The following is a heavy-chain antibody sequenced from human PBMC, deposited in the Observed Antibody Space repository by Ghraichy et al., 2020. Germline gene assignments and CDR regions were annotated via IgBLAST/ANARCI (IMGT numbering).Heavy chain of an antibody. V-gene: IGHV3-23*01. CDR2: ISGGGDST. Sequence: LSLTCAASVFTFTRYAMSWVRQAPGKGLEWVSAISGGGDSTNYADSVKGRFTISRDNSRNTLYLGMNSLRVEDTATYYCAKKKDSSGYFNEWGQGTLVTVSS. CDR1: VFTFTRYA. CDR3: AKKKDSSGYFNE. J-gene: IGHJ4*02. D-gene: IGHD3-22*01.